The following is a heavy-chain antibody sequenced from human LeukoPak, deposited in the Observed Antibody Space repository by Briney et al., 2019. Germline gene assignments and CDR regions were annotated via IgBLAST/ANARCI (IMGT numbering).Heavy chain of an antibody. CDR1: GGSNSSSSYY. Sequence: PSETLSLTCTVSGGSNSSSSYYWGWIRQPPGKGLEWIGSINYSGSTYYNPSLKSRVTISVDTSKNQFSLKLSSVTAADTAVYYCATYYGDPTPWFDYWGQGTLVTVSS. V-gene: IGHV4-39*01. CDR3: ATYYGDPTPWFDY. D-gene: IGHD4-17*01. J-gene: IGHJ4*02. CDR2: INYSGST.